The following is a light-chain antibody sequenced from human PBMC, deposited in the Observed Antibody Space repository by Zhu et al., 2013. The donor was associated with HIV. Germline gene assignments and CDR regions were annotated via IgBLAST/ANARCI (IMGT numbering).Light chain of an antibody. CDR3: QQYHNWPPIT. CDR2: DAS. J-gene: IGKJ5*01. V-gene: IGKV3-20*01. Sequence: EVVLMQSPGTLSLSPGERATLSCTASQSVSSSYLTWYQQRPGQAPRLLIYDASNRAAGIPARFRGSGSGTDFTLTISNVEPEDFAVYYCQQYHNWPPITFGHGTRLELK. CDR1: QSVSSSY.